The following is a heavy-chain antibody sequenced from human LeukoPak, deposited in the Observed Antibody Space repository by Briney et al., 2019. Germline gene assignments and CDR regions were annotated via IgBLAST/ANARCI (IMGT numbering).Heavy chain of an antibody. CDR2: TYYRSKWYN. V-gene: IGHV6-1*01. CDR3: ARGFYSSSSGGLDY. Sequence: SQTLSLTCAISGDSVSSNSAAWNWIRQSPSRGLEWLGRTYYRSKWYNDHAVSVKSRITINPDTSKNQFSLQLNSVTPEDTAVYYCARGFYSSSSGGLDYWGQGTLVTVSS. CDR1: GDSVSSNSAA. D-gene: IGHD6-6*01. J-gene: IGHJ4*02.